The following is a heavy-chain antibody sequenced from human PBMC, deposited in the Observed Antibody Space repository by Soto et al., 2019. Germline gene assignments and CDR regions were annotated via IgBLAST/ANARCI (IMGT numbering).Heavy chain of an antibody. V-gene: IGHV2-5*02. D-gene: IGHD3-22*01. CDR3: AHKGTLSDSSGFDP. Sequence: QITLKESGPTLVKPTQTLTLTCTFSGFSLSTSGVGVDWIRQPPGKALEWLALIYWDDDKRYSPSLKSRLTITKDTSKNQVVLTMTNMDPVDTATYYCAHKGTLSDSSGFDPWGQGTLVTVSS. CDR2: IYWDDDK. CDR1: GFSLSTSGVG. J-gene: IGHJ5*02.